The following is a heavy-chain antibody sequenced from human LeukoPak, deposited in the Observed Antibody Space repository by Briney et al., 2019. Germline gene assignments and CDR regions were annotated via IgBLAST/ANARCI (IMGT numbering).Heavy chain of an antibody. J-gene: IGHJ4*02. D-gene: IGHD1-26*01. CDR2: IRYDGSNK. Sequence: PGGSLRLSCAASGFTFSSYGMHWVRQAPGKGLEWVAFIRYDGSNKYYADSVKGRFTISRDNSKNTLYLQMNSLRAEDTAVYYCAKSALNSGSYYDFDYWGQGTLVTVSS. CDR3: AKSALNSGSYYDFDY. CDR1: GFTFSSYG. V-gene: IGHV3-30*02.